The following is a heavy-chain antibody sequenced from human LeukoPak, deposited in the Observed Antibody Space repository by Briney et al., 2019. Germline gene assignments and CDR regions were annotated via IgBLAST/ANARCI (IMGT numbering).Heavy chain of an antibody. CDR3: TAGTEADY. V-gene: IGHV3-11*03. J-gene: IGHJ4*02. CDR1: GIPFSDFY. CDR2: VSSSSSYT. D-gene: IGHD1-26*01. Sequence: GGSLRLSCVVSGIPFSDFYMNWIRQAPGKGLEWISYVSSSSSYTDYAESVKGRFTISRENAKSALYSEMCDLRVEDTAVYYCTAGTEADYWGQGTLVIVSS.